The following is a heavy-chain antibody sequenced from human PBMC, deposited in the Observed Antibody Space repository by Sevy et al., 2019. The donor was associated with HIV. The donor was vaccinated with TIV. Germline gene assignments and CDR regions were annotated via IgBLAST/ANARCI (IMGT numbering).Heavy chain of an antibody. Sequence: ASVKVSCKASGYTFTRYGISWVRQAPGQGLEWMGWISAYNGNTNYAQKLQGRVTMTTDTSTSTAYMELRSLRSDDTAVYYCARVMTDSFAYYFDYWGQGTLVTVSS. CDR1: GYTFTRYG. CDR2: ISAYNGNT. V-gene: IGHV1-18*01. D-gene: IGHD2-21*02. CDR3: ARVMTDSFAYYFDY. J-gene: IGHJ4*02.